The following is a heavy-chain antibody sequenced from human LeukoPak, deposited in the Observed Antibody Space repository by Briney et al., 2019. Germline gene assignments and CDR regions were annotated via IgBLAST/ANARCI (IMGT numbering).Heavy chain of an antibody. D-gene: IGHD3-22*01. Sequence: GASVKVSCKASGYTFTSYAMHWVRQAPGQRLEWMGWINAGNGNTKYSQKFQGRVTITRDTSASTAYMELSSLRSEDTAVYYCARTVTNYYDSSLDWFDPWGQGTLVTVSS. CDR2: INAGNGNT. V-gene: IGHV1-3*01. CDR3: ARTVTNYYDSSLDWFDP. J-gene: IGHJ5*02. CDR1: GYTFTSYA.